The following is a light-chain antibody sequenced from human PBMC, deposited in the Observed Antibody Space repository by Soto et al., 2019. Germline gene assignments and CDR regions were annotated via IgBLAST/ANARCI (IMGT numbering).Light chain of an antibody. Sequence: IERTHPPLSLPHSPGEQASIYCRSSQSLLHNNGYNYLDGYLQKPGQPPQRLIYLGSNRASGVPDRFSGSGSGTDFTLKISRVEAEEVGVYYCMQALQTPLVTFGQGTRLEIK. CDR3: MQALQTPLVT. J-gene: IGKJ5*01. CDR2: LGS. CDR1: QSLLHNNGYNY. V-gene: IGKV2-28*01.